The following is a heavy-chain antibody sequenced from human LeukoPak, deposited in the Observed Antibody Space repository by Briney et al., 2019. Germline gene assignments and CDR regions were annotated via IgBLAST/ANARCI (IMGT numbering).Heavy chain of an antibody. CDR1: EYSFTSYW. J-gene: IGHJ6*04. CDR3: ARSRFVRVTVGLINYYYGMDV. V-gene: IGHV5-10-1*01. CDR2: IDPSDSYT. Sequence: GESLKISCKCSEYSFTSYWISWVRQMPGKGLEWMGRIDPSDSYTNYSPSFQGHVTISADKSISTAYLQWSSLKASDTAMYYCARSRFVRVTVGLINYYYGMDVWGKGTTVTVSS. D-gene: IGHD3-10*01.